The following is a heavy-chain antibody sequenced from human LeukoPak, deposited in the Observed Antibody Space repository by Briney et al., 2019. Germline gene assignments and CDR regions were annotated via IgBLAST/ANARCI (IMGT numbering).Heavy chain of an antibody. Sequence: QSGGSLRLSCAASGFTFSSYAMHWVRQAPGKGLEWISLINWEGDTDYYADSVKGRFTIFRDSSKSSLYLQMNSLRSEDTAVYYCVKDAFFRHTYGYYFDSWGQGTLVTVSS. D-gene: IGHD3-3*01. CDR2: INWEGDTD. J-gene: IGHJ4*02. CDR1: GFTFSSYA. V-gene: IGHV3-43*01. CDR3: VKDAFFRHTYGYYFDS.